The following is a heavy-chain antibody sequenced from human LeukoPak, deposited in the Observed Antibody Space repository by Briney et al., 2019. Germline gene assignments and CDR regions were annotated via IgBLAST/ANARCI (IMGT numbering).Heavy chain of an antibody. V-gene: IGHV4-34*01. CDR1: GGSFSGYY. Sequence: SETLSLTCAVYGGSFSGYYWSWLRQPPGKGLEWVGEMNHSGSTNYNPSLKSRVTISVDTSKNQCSLKLSSVNAADTAVYYCASRQPQLEINSGSYYIGYWGQGTLVTVSS. CDR3: ASRQPQLEINSGSYYIGY. D-gene: IGHD1-26*01. CDR2: MNHSGST. J-gene: IGHJ4*02.